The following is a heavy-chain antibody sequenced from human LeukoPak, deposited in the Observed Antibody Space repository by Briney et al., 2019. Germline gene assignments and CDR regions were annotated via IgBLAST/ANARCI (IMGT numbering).Heavy chain of an antibody. Sequence: GGSLRLSCAASGFTFSSYWMSWVRQAPGKGLEWVANIKQDGSEKYYVDSVKGRFTISRDNAKNSLYLQMNSLRAEDTAVYYCARDRSSSGWYYFDYWGQGTLVTVSS. CDR3: ARDRSSSGWYYFDY. D-gene: IGHD6-19*01. V-gene: IGHV3-7*01. CDR2: IKQDGSEK. J-gene: IGHJ4*02. CDR1: GFTFSSYW.